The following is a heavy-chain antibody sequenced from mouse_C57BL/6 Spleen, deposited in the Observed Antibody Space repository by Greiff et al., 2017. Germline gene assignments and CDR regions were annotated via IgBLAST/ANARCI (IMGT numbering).Heavy chain of an antibody. V-gene: IGHV3-6*01. CDR2: ISYDGSN. CDR3: ARDGYYDAY. CDR1: GYSITSGYY. J-gene: IGHJ3*01. Sequence: EVKLVESGPGLVKPSQSLSLTCSVTGYSITSGYYWNWIRQFPGNKLEWMGYISYDGSNNYNPSLKNRISITRDTSKNQFFLKLNSVTTEDTATYYCARDGYYDAYWGQGTLVTVSA. D-gene: IGHD2-3*01.